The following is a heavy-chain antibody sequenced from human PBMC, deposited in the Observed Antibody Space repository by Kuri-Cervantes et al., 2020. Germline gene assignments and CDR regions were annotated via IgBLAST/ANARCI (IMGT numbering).Heavy chain of an antibody. J-gene: IGHJ6*02. CDR3: AKEGRSYYAYYYYGMDV. V-gene: IGHV1-8*01. CDR2: MNPNSGNT. Sequence: ASVKVSCKASGYTFTSYDINWVRQATGQGLEWMGWMNPNSGNTGYAQKFQGRVTMTRNTSISTAYMELSSLRSEGTAVYYCAKEGRSYYAYYYYGMDVWGQGTTVTVSS. CDR1: GYTFTSYD. D-gene: IGHD1-26*01.